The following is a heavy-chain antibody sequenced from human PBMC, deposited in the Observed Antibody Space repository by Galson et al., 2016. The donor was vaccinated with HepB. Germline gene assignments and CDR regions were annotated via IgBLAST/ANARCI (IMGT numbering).Heavy chain of an antibody. V-gene: IGHV4-34*01. CDR2: INHSGST. Sequence: ETLSLTCTVYGGSFNDYYWSWIRQPPGKGLEWIGEINHSGSTNYNPSLKSRVTISLDTSKNHLSLNLSSVTAADTAVYYCARGTRYNWNYVDPWGQGTLVTVSS. D-gene: IGHD1-7*01. CDR1: GGSFNDYY. J-gene: IGHJ5*02. CDR3: ARGTRYNWNYVDP.